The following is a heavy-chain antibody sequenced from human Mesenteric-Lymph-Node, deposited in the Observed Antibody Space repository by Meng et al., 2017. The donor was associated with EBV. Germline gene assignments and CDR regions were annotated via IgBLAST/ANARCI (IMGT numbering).Heavy chain of an antibody. CDR3: ASPGYPGGVLWFAN. J-gene: IGHJ4*02. V-gene: IGHV4-34*02. D-gene: IGHD3-10*01. CDR1: GGSFSCYY. CDR2: INNSGST. Sequence: QVHLRQWGRGLLKLSETLSLSVAVYGGSFSCYYLSWIRQSPGKGLEWIGEINNSGSTNYNPSLKSRVTISLDTSKTQFSLKLSSVTAADTAVYYCASPGYPGGVLWFANWGQGTLVTVSS.